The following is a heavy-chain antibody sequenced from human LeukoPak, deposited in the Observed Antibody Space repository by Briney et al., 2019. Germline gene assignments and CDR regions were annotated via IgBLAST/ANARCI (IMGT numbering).Heavy chain of an antibody. D-gene: IGHD3-10*01. CDR3: AKDQDYYGSGSWLIDY. CDR1: GFTVSSSY. Sequence: GGSLRLSCAASGFTVSSSYMSWVRQAPGKGLEWVSVIYSGGTTDYADSVKGRFTISRDNSKNTLYLQMNSLRAEDTAVYYCAKDQDYYGSGSWLIDYWGQGTLVTVSS. CDR2: IYSGGTT. J-gene: IGHJ4*02. V-gene: IGHV3-53*05.